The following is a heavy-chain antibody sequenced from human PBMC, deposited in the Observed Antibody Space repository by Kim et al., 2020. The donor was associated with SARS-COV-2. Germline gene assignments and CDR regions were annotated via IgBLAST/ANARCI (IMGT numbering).Heavy chain of an antibody. CDR3: ARSPGYYFDF. Sequence: GRTNYDPSLKSRVTISVDTSKNQFSLKLTSVTAADTAVYYCARSPGYYFDFWGQGVLVTVSS. J-gene: IGHJ4*02. CDR2: GRT. V-gene: IGHV4-59*01.